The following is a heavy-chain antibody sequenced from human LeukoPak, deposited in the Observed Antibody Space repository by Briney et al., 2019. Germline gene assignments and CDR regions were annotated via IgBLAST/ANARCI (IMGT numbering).Heavy chain of an antibody. CDR2: ISSSSSYI. V-gene: IGHV3-21*01. J-gene: IGHJ3*02. CDR1: GFTFSTYS. Sequence: PGGSLRLSCAASGFTFSTYSMNWVRQAPGKGLEWVSSISSSSSYIYYADSVKGRFTISRDNAKNSLYLQMNSLRAEDTAVYYCARATGGRYNWNFGAFDIWGQGTMVTVSS. CDR3: ARATGGRYNWNFGAFDI. D-gene: IGHD1-7*01.